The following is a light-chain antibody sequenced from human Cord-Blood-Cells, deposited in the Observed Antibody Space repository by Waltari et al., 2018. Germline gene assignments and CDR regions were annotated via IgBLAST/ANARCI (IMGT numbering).Light chain of an antibody. CDR1: SSDVGGYNY. CDR2: DVS. CDR3: SSYTRSSTYV. V-gene: IGLV2-14*01. J-gene: IGLJ1*01. Sequence: QSALTQPASVSGSPGQSITISCTGTSSDVGGYNYVSWYQQHPGKAPKLMIYDVSKRRSGVSNRFSGSKSGNTASLCISGLQAEDGDDYYCSSYTRSSTYVFGTGTKVTVL.